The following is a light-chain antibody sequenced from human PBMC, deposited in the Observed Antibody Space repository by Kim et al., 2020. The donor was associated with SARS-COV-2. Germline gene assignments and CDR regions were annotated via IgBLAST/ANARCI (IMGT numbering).Light chain of an antibody. CDR2: RDN. V-gene: IGLV10-54*04. J-gene: IGLJ2*01. CDR1: SNDVGNQG. CDR3: SAWDRSLNAAV. Sequence: TAKSTCTGDSNDVGNQGASLRQLHQGHPPKVLSYRDNNRPSGISDRFSASRSGNTASLTISGLQPEDEADYFCSAWDRSLNAAVFGGGTKLAVL.